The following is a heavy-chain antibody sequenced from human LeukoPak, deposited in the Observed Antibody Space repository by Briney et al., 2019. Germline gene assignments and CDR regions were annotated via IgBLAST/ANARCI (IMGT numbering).Heavy chain of an antibody. J-gene: IGHJ6*03. CDR1: GGSISSSSYY. V-gene: IGHV4-39*05. Sequence: SETPSLTCTVSGGSISSSSYYWGWIRQPPGKGLEWIGSIYYSGSTYYNPSLKSRVTISVDTSKNQFSLKLSSVTAADTAVYYWATKEDDYGDRGADYSYMDVWGKGTTVTVSS. CDR3: ATKEDDYGDRGADYSYMDV. CDR2: IYYSGST. D-gene: IGHD4-17*01.